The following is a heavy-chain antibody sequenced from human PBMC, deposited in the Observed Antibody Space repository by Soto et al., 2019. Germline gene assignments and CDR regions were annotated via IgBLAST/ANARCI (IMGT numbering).Heavy chain of an antibody. V-gene: IGHV1-69*01. D-gene: IGHD5-12*01. Sequence: QVQLVQSGAEVKKPGSSVKVSCKASGGTFSSYAISWVRQAPGQGLEWMGGIIPIFGTANYAQKFQGRVTITSDESTSTAYMELSSLRAEDTAVYYCARAGGYSVYDYYYGMDVWGQGTTVNVSS. CDR2: IIPIFGTA. CDR3: ARAGGYSVYDYYYGMDV. J-gene: IGHJ6*02. CDR1: GGTFSSYA.